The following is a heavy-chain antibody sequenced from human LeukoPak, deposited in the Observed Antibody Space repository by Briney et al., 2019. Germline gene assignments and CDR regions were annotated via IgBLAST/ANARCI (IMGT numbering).Heavy chain of an antibody. J-gene: IGHJ4*02. CDR1: GFTFSSYS. Sequence: GGPLRLSCAASGFTFSSYSRKWVRQAPGKGLEWVSSISSSSSYIYYADSVKGRFTISRDNAKNSLYRQLHSLRAEEAGVYYCAREGGSGYSVDYWGQGTLVTVSS. CDR2: ISSSSSYI. CDR3: AREGGSGYSVDY. D-gene: IGHD3-22*01. V-gene: IGHV3-21*01.